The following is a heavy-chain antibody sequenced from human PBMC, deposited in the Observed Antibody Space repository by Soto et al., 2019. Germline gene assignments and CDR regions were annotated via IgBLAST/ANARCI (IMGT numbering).Heavy chain of an antibody. CDR3: AKFGMATTKRSPPYYIDY. D-gene: IGHD1-1*01. Sequence: GLLRLSCAASGFTFSSYAMSWVRQAPGKGLEWVSSISGSGGGTYYADSVKGRFTFSRDNSKNTLYLQMNSLRAEDTAVYYCAKFGMATTKRSPPYYIDYWGQGALVTVSS. CDR1: GFTFSSYA. V-gene: IGHV3-23*01. J-gene: IGHJ4*02. CDR2: ISGSGGGT.